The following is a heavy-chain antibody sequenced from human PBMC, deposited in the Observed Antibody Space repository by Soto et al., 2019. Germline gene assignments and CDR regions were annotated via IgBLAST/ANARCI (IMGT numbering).Heavy chain of an antibody. CDR3: ARGGHVVVVTAALDY. Sequence: QVPLMQSGAEVKKPGASVKVSCKASGDTFTEYYIHWVRQAPGQGLEWMGTVNPSGGHTTYAQHFLGRVTMTRDTSTSTLDMELTSLSSEDTAVYYCARGGHVVVVTAALDYWGQGTLVTVSS. D-gene: IGHD2-21*02. V-gene: IGHV1-46*01. CDR1: GDTFTEYY. J-gene: IGHJ4*02. CDR2: VNPSGGHT.